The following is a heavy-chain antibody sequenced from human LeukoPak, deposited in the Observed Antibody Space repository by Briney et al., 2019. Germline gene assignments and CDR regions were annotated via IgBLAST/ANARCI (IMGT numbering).Heavy chain of an antibody. CDR1: GGSITSYY. CDR3: ARRAIVDWYFDL. V-gene: IGHV4-59*01. J-gene: IGHJ2*01. D-gene: IGHD1-26*01. CDR2: IYYSGSNSGST. Sequence: SSETLSLTCTVSGGSITSYYWSWIRQPPGKGLEWIGYIYYSGSNSGSTNYHPSLKSRVTISLDTSKNLYSLKLRSVTAADTAVYYCARRAIVDWYFDLWGRGTLVTVSS.